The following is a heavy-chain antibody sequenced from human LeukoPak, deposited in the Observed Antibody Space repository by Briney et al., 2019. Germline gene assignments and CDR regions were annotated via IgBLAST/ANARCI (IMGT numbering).Heavy chain of an antibody. CDR3: ARGITARYYFDY. CDR2: TWYDGSNK. Sequence: PGRSLRLSCAASGFIFSSYGMHWVRQAPGKGLEWVAVTWYDGSNKYYADSVKGRFTISRDNSKNTLYLQMNSLRAEDTAVYYCARGITARYYFDYGGQGTLVTVSS. J-gene: IGHJ4*02. V-gene: IGHV3-33*01. D-gene: IGHD1-14*01. CDR1: GFIFSSYG.